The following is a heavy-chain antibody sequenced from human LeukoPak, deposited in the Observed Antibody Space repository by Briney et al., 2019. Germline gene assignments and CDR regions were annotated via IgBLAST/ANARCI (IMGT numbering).Heavy chain of an antibody. Sequence: PGGSLRLSCAASGFTFSSYGMHWVRQAPGKGLEWVAVISYDGSNKYYADSVKGRFTISRDNSKNTLYLQMNSLRAEDTAVYYCAKDDCSSTSCYRIVYYYYMDVWGKGTTVTISS. CDR3: AKDDCSSTSCYRIVYYYYMDV. J-gene: IGHJ6*03. V-gene: IGHV3-30*18. CDR1: GFTFSSYG. D-gene: IGHD2-2*01. CDR2: ISYDGSNK.